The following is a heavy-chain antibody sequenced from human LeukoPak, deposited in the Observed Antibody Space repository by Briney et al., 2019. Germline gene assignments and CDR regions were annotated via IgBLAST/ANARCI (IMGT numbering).Heavy chain of an antibody. J-gene: IGHJ3*02. V-gene: IGHV4-59*01. D-gene: IGHD1-14*01. CDR3: ARENPGAFDI. Sequence: SETLSLTCTVPGASISSDYWSWVRQPPGKGLEWIGYIYYSGSTNYNPSLKSRVTISVDTSKNQFSLKLSSVTAADTAVYYCARENPGAFDIWGQGTMVTVSS. CDR2: IYYSGST. CDR1: GASISSDY.